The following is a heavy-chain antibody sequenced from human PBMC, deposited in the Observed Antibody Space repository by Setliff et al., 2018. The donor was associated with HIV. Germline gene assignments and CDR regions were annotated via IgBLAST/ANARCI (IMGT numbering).Heavy chain of an antibody. CDR2: ISGSGGTK. D-gene: IGHD3-10*01. J-gene: IGHJ3*01. Sequence: PGGSLRLSCVASEFTFSSYAMNWVRQAPGKGLEWVSTISGSGGTKYYADSVKGRFTISRDNSKNTLYLRMDSLRAEDTAIYYCAKDSRRGDAYNVGVSDFWGQGTMVTVSS. CDR3: AKDSRRGDAYNVGVSDF. V-gene: IGHV3-23*01. CDR1: EFTFSSYA.